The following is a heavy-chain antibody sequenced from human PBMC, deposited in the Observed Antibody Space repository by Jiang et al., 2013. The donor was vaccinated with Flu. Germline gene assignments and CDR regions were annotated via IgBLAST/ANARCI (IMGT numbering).Heavy chain of an antibody. V-gene: IGHV1-2*04. CDR1: GYTFTDYY. Sequence: VQLVESGTEVKKPGASVKVSCKASGYTFTDYYMHWVRQAPGQGLEWMGWINPKSGGTNYAQKFQGWVTMTRDTSISTAYMELSRLTSDDTAVYYCATGRGYGQLVAFDYWGQGTLVTVSS. J-gene: IGHJ4*02. CDR3: ATGRGYGQLVAFDY. D-gene: IGHD6-6*01. CDR2: INPKSGGT.